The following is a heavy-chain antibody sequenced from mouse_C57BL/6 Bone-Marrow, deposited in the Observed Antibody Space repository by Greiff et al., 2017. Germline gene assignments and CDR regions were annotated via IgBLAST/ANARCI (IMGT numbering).Heavy chain of an antibody. D-gene: IGHD1-1*01. CDR2: IWRGGST. Sequence: QVQLQQSGPGLVQPSQSLSITCTVSGFSLTSYGVHWVRQSPGKGLEWLGVIWRGGSTDYNAAFMSRLSITKDNSKSQVFFKMNSLQADDTATDDTAMYYCAKEGGYPFAYWGQETLVTVSA. CDR1: GFSLTSYG. CDR3: AMYYCAKEGGYPFAY. V-gene: IGHV2-5*01. J-gene: IGHJ3*01.